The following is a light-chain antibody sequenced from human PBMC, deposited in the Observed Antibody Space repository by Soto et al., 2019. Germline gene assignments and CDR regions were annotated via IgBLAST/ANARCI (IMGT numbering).Light chain of an antibody. J-gene: IGKJ2*01. Sequence: EIVLTQSPGTLSLSPGETATLSCRASQSVSSSDLAWYQQKPGQAPRLLIYGASSRATGIPDRFSGSGSGTDFTLTISILEPEDFAVYYWQQYGSSMYTFVQGTKLEIK. CDR3: QQYGSSMYT. CDR1: QSVSSSD. V-gene: IGKV3-20*01. CDR2: GAS.